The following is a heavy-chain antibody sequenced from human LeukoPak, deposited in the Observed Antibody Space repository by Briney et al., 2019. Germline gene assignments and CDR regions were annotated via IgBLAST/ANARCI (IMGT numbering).Heavy chain of an antibody. V-gene: IGHV1-18*01. CDR1: GYTFTIYG. J-gene: IGHJ4*02. Sequence: ASVKVSCKASGYTFTIYGISWVRQAPGQRLEWMGWISAYNGNTNYAQKLQGRVTMTTDTSASTAYMELRSLRSDDTAVYYCERDPYCSSTSCNIADYWGQGTLVTVSS. D-gene: IGHD2-2*01. CDR2: ISAYNGNT. CDR3: ERDPYCSSTSCNIADY.